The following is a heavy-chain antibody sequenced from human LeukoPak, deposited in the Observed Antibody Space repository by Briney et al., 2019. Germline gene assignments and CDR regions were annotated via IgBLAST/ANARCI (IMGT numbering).Heavy chain of an antibody. CDR3: ATDRGYSGYGTFDY. J-gene: IGHJ4*02. CDR1: GFTFNNYG. CDR2: IWYDGSNT. Sequence: PGRSLRLSCAASGFTFNNYGMHWVRQAPGKGLEWVALIWYDGSNTYYADSVKGRFTISRDDSKNTLYLQMNSLRAEDTALYYCATDRGYSGYGTFDYWGQGTLVAVSS. V-gene: IGHV3-33*01. D-gene: IGHD5-12*01.